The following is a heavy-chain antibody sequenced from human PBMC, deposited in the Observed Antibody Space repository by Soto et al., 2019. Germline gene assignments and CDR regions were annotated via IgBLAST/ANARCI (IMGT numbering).Heavy chain of an antibody. CDR3: ARSGSSCYDGYYYYYGMAV. CDR1: GYSFTSYW. Sequence: ESLKISCKGSGYSFTSYWISWVRQMPGKGLEWMGRIDPSDSYTNYSPSFQGHVTISADKSISTAYLQWSSLKASDTAMYYCARSGSSCYDGYYYYYGMAVWGQGTTVTVS. D-gene: IGHD6-13*01. V-gene: IGHV5-10-1*01. J-gene: IGHJ6*02. CDR2: IDPSDSYT.